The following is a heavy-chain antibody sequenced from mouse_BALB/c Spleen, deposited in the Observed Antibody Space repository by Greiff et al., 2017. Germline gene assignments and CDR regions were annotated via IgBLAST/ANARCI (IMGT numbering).Heavy chain of an antibody. CDR2: IYPGRGIT. CDR3: SRSDDYYYYAMDY. J-gene: IGHJ4*01. CDR1: GYTFTSYW. Sequence: QVQLKQPGADLVKPGASVKMSCMASGYTFTSYWINWVKQRPGQGLEWIGDIYPGRGITTYNEKFKSKATLSLDTSSSTAYMQLSSMTSEDSAVYYCSRSDDYYYYAMDYWGQGTSVTVSS. V-gene: IGHV1-55*01. D-gene: IGHD2-4*01.